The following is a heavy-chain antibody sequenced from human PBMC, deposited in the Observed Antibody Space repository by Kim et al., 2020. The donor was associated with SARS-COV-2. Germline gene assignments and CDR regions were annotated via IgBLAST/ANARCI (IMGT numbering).Heavy chain of an antibody. CDR1: GYTFTTHA. CDR2: IKTNTVNP. V-gene: IGHV7-4-1*02. CDR3: ARESRPYDYLWGSFDF. J-gene: IGHJ4*02. Sequence: ASVKVSCKASGYTFTTHAINWVRQVPGQGLEWMGWIKTNTVNPSYAQAFNGRFVFSLDTSVTTAYLQISSLQAEDTAVYYCARESRPYDYLWGSFDFWGQGSLVTVSS. D-gene: IGHD3-16*01.